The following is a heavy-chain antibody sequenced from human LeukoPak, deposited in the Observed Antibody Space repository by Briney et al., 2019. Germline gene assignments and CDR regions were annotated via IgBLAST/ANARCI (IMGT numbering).Heavy chain of an antibody. Sequence: ASVKVSCKTSGYTFTAYYIHWVRQAPGQGLEWIGWTNPNSGGMKYTEKFQGRVTMTRDTSITTAYMELSRLKSDDTAVYYCARDLGSSWYFDYWGQGTLVTVSS. CDR2: TNPNSGGM. D-gene: IGHD6-13*01. CDR1: GYTFTAYY. V-gene: IGHV1-2*02. CDR3: ARDLGSSWYFDY. J-gene: IGHJ4*02.